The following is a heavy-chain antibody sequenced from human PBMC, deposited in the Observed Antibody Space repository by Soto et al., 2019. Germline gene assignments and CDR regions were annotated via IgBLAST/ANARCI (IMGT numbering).Heavy chain of an antibody. CDR1: GFTFRSYA. J-gene: IGHJ6*02. Sequence: QVQLVESGGGVVQPGRSLRLSCAASGFTFRSYAMHWVRQAPGKGLDWVAVIWYDGSDKYYVDSVKGRFTISRDNSKKXLYLQMNSLRAEDTAVYYCARAMTTVTGDYYGMDVWGQGTTVTVSS. D-gene: IGHD4-17*01. CDR2: IWYDGSDK. CDR3: ARAMTTVTGDYYGMDV. V-gene: IGHV3-33*01.